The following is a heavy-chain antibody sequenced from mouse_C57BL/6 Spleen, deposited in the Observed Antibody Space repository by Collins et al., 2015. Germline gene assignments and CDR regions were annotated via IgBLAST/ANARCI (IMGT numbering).Heavy chain of an antibody. J-gene: IGHJ1*03. CDR1: GYTFTDYY. CDR2: INPNNGGT. CDR3: ARLTGEWYFDV. Sequence: EVQLQQSGPELVKPGASVKISCKASGYTFTDYYMNWVKQSHGKSLEGIGDINPNNGGTSYNQKFKGKATLTVDKSSSTAYMELRSLTSEDSAVYYCARLTGEWYFDVWGTGTTVTVSS. D-gene: IGHD4-1*01. V-gene: IGHV1-26*01.